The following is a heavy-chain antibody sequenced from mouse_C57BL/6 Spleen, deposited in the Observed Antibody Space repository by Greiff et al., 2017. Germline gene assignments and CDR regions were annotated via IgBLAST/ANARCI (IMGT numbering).Heavy chain of an antibody. CDR3: ALTTVVATDWYFDV. J-gene: IGHJ1*03. Sequence: QVQLQQPGTELVKPGASVKLFCKASGYTFTSYWMHWVKQRPGQGLEWIGNINPSNGGTNYNEKFKSKATLTVDKSSSTAYMQLSSLTSEDSAVYYCALTTVVATDWYFDVWGTGTTVTVSS. CDR2: INPSNGGT. CDR1: GYTFTSYW. D-gene: IGHD1-1*01. V-gene: IGHV1-53*01.